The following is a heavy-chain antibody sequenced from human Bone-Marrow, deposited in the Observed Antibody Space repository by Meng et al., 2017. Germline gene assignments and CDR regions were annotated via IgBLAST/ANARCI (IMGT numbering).Heavy chain of an antibody. Sequence: ESLKISCAASGLTFSSYAMSWVRQAPGKGLEWVSAISGSGGSTYYADSVRGRYTISRDNSKNTLYLQMNSLRAEDTAVYYCAKGKRGLPYFDYWGQGTLVTVSS. J-gene: IGHJ4*02. V-gene: IGHV3-23*01. CDR2: ISGSGGST. D-gene: IGHD3-16*01. CDR1: GLTFSSYA. CDR3: AKGKRGLPYFDY.